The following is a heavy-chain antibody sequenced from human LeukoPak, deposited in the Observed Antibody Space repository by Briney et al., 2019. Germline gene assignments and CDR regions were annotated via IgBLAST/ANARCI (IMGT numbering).Heavy chain of an antibody. D-gene: IGHD5-24*01. V-gene: IGHV3-74*01. CDR2: LNSDGSST. CDR1: GFTFSGYW. Sequence: GGSLRLSCAASGFTFSGYWMHWVRQAPGTGLVWVSRLNSDGSSTAYADSVKGRFTISRDSAKNTLYLQMNSLRAEDTAVYFCVQARSRDGYNVLGYWDQGTLVTVSS. J-gene: IGHJ4*02. CDR3: VQARSRDGYNVLGY.